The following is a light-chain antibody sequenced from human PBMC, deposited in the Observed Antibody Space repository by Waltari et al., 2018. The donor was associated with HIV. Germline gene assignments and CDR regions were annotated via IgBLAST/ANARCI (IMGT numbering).Light chain of an antibody. CDR2: VLN. V-gene: IGLV2-11*01. Sequence: QPPLTQSRSVSGSPGQSITISCTGTSNDVGAYNYVSWYQQHPGRAPKRLFFVLNRLPSGGPARSSGSKSGNTASLTIAGLQAEDEADYYCCSSAGRYTFVFGTGTKVTVL. J-gene: IGLJ1*01. CDR3: CSSAGRYTFV. CDR1: SNDVGAYNY.